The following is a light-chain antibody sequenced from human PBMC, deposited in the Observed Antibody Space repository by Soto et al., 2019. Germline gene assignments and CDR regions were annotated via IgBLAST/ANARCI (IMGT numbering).Light chain of an antibody. Sequence: IVLTQSPSTLSLSPGERATLSCRASQSVSSYLAWYQQKPGQAPRLLIYDASNRATGIPARFSGSGSGTDFTLTISSLEPEDFAVYYCQQRSNGITFGQGTRPEI. V-gene: IGKV3-11*01. CDR1: QSVSSY. CDR2: DAS. J-gene: IGKJ5*01. CDR3: QQRSNGIT.